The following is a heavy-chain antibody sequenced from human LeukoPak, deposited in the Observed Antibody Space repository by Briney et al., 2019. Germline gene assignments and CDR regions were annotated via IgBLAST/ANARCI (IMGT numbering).Heavy chain of an antibody. CDR3: ARGKIVNYYDSSGYAEEYYYYYHGMDV. D-gene: IGHD3-22*01. CDR1: GFTFSRYD. V-gene: IGHV3-13*01. Sequence: GGSLRLSCAASGFTFSRYDMHWVRQVTGKGLEWVAAIGSAGDTHYAGSVKGRFTISRENAKNSLYLQVNSVRVGDTAVYYCARGKIVNYYDSSGYAEEYYYYYHGMDVWGQGTTVTVSS. CDR2: IGSAGDT. J-gene: IGHJ6*02.